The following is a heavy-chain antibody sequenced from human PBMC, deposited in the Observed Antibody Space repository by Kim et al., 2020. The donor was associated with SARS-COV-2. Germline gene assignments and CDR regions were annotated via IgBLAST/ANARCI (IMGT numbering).Heavy chain of an antibody. V-gene: IGHV4-4*02. CDR3: ARTLRVAGTVDYYYGMDV. D-gene: IGHD6-19*01. J-gene: IGHJ6*02. Sequence: KSRVTISVDKSKNQFSLKLSSVTAADTAVYYCARTLRVAGTVDYYYGMDVWGQGTTVTVSS.